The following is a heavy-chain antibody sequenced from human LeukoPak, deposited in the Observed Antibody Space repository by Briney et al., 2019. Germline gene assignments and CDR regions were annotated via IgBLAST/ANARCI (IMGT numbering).Heavy chain of an antibody. J-gene: IGHJ4*02. V-gene: IGHV1-18*01. CDR3: ARGGVSSSYVDY. Sequence: ASVKVSCKASGYTFPNYGITWVRQGPGQGLEWMGWISGYNDNTNYAQKVQDRVTLTADTSTTTAYMELRSLRSDDTAVYYCARGGVSSSYVDYWGQGTLVTVSS. CDR2: ISGYNDNT. D-gene: IGHD6-6*01. CDR1: GYTFPNYG.